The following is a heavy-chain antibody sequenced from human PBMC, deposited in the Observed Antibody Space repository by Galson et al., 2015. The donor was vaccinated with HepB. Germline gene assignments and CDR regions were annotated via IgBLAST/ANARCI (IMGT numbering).Heavy chain of an antibody. V-gene: IGHV3-73*01. Sequence: SLRLSCAASGFTFSGSAMHWVRQASGKGLEWVGRIRSKANSYATAYAASVKGRFTISRDDSKNTAYLQMNSLKTEDTAVYYCTTSGGGIAAIKDYWGQGTLVTVSS. J-gene: IGHJ4*02. CDR2: IRSKANSYAT. CDR1: GFTFSGSA. CDR3: TTSGGGIAAIKDY. D-gene: IGHD6-13*01.